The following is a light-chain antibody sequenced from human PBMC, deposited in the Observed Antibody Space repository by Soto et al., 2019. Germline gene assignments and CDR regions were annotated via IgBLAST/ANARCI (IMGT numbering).Light chain of an antibody. Sequence: DIQMTQSPSSVSASVGDRVTMTCRASQDISRWLVWYQQKPGKAPKLLIYVATSLQGGVPSRFSGSGSGTDFTLTISSLQPEDFATYYCQQANSFPWTFGQGTKVEV. CDR3: QQANSFPWT. V-gene: IGKV1-12*01. CDR2: VAT. CDR1: QDISRW. J-gene: IGKJ1*01.